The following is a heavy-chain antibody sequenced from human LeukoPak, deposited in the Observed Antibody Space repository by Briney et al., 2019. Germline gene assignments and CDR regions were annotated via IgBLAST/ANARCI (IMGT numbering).Heavy chain of an antibody. CDR2: ISYDGSNK. V-gene: IGHV3-30*04. Sequence: GGSLRFSCAASGFTFSSYAMHWVRQAPGKGLEWVAVISYDGSNKYYADSVKGRFTISRDNSKNTLYLQMNSLRAEDTAVYYCARVPLGYCSSTSCLNWFDPWGQGTLVTVSS. J-gene: IGHJ5*02. D-gene: IGHD2-2*01. CDR3: ARVPLGYCSSTSCLNWFDP. CDR1: GFTFSSYA.